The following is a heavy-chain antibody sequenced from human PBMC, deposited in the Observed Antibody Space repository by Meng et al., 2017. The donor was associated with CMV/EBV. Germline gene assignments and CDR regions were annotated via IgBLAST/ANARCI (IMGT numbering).Heavy chain of an antibody. J-gene: IGHJ6*02. D-gene: IGHD2/OR15-2a*01. CDR3: ARSNYCNTIPCSLLRADYYYGLDV. Sequence: ESLKISCTVSGYSISSGYYWGWIRQPPGKGLEWIGSIYHSGSTYYNPSLKSRVTMSVDTSKNQFSLKLTSVTAADTAVYYCARSNYCNTIPCSLLRADYYYGLDVWGQGTTVTVSS. V-gene: IGHV4-38-2*02. CDR2: IYHSGST. CDR1: GYSISSGYY.